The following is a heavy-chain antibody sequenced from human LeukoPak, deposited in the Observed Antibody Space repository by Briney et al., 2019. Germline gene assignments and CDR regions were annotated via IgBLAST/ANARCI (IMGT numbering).Heavy chain of an antibody. J-gene: IGHJ4*02. CDR2: IGGSGSST. CDR1: GFTFSSYA. V-gene: IGHV3-23*01. D-gene: IGHD3-22*01. CDR3: AKSDTSGPTAHDY. Sequence: GGSLRLSCAASGFTFSSYAMSWVRHAPGKGLELVSAIGGSGSSTYYAGSVKGRFTISRDNSKNTLYLQMNSLRAEDTAVYYCAKSDTSGPTAHDYWGQGTLVTVSS.